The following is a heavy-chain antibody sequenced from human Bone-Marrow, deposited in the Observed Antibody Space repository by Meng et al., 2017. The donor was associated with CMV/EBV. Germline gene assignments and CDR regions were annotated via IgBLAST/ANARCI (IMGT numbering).Heavy chain of an antibody. D-gene: IGHD4-11*01. CDR3: AAARGYDYSNYGWFDP. CDR1: GFQFTRSA. V-gene: IGHV1-58*01. J-gene: IGHJ5*02. Sequence: SVKVSCKASGFQFTRSAVQWVRQARGQRLEWVGWIVVSSGNRNYAQKFQERVTITRDMSTSTAYMELSSLRSEDTAVYYCAAARGYDYSNYGWFDPWGQGTRVTGSS. CDR2: IVVSSGNR.